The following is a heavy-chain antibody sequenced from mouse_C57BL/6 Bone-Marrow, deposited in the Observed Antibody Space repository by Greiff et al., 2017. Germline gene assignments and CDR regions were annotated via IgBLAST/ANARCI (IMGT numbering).Heavy chain of an antibody. V-gene: IGHV1-15*01. CDR2: IDPETGGT. Sequence: QVQLQQSGAELVRPGASVTLSCKASGYTFTDYEMHWVKQTPVHGLEWTGAIDPETGGTAYNQKFKGKAILTADKSSSTAYMELRSLTSEDSAVYYCTSFVDYWGQGTSVTVSS. CDR3: TSFVDY. CDR1: GYTFTDYE. J-gene: IGHJ4*01.